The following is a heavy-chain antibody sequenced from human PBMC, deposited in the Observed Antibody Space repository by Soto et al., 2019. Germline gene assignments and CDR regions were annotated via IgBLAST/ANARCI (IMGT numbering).Heavy chain of an antibody. CDR3: TLYFLITIFGVVISYYYYMDV. Sequence: GGSLRLSCAASGFTFSSYWMHWVRQAPGKGLVWVSRINSDGSSTSYADSVKGRFTISRDNAKNTLYLQMNSLRAEDTAVYYCTLYFLITIFGVVISYYYYMDVWGKGTTVTVSS. CDR2: INSDGSST. D-gene: IGHD3-3*01. CDR1: GFTFSSYW. V-gene: IGHV3-74*01. J-gene: IGHJ6*03.